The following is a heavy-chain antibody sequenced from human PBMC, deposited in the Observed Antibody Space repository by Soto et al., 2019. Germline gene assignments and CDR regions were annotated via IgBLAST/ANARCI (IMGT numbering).Heavy chain of an antibody. Sequence: GGSLRLSCAAYGFTFSSYWMSWVRQAPGKGLEWVANIKQAGSEKYYVDSVKGRFTISRDNAKNSLYLQMNSLRAEDTAVYYCSRDSASGWYDSYHRNVWGKVTTVTISS. CDR3: SRDSASGWYDSYHRNV. D-gene: IGHD6-19*01. CDR2: IKQAGSEK. CDR1: GFTFSSYW. V-gene: IGHV3-7*01. J-gene: IGHJ6*03.